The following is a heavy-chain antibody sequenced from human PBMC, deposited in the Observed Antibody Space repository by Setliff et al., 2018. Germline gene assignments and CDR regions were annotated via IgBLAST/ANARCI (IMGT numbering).Heavy chain of an antibody. CDR1: GYSFSNYD. D-gene: IGHD3-10*01. CDR3: ARSQWDGLWFKELLSN. Sequence: ASVKVPCKASGYSFSNYDIMWVRQAPGQGLEWMGWISVYTGHTKSAQKFQGRVTMTTDTSTSTAYMELRSLTSDDTAVYYCARSQWDGLWFKELLSNWGQGTLVTVSS. J-gene: IGHJ4*02. CDR2: ISVYTGHT. V-gene: IGHV1-18*01.